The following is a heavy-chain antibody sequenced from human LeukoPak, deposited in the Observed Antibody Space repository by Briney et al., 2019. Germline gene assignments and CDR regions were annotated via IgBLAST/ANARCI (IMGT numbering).Heavy chain of an antibody. CDR1: GGSFSGYY. J-gene: IGHJ5*02. Sequence: SETLSLTCAVHGGSFSGYYWSWIRQPPGKGLEWIGEINHSGSTNYTPSLKSRVTISIDTSKNQFSLKLSSVTAADTAVYYCARGYIVVVVTATPCFDPWGQGTLVTVSS. V-gene: IGHV4-34*01. D-gene: IGHD2-15*01. CDR2: INHSGST. CDR3: ARGYIVVVVTATPCFDP.